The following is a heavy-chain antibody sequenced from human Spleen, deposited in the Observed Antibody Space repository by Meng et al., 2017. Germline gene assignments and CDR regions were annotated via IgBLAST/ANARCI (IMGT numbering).Heavy chain of an antibody. CDR3: ARITVYYDSSGYFNVLDAFDI. V-gene: IGHV2-26*01. J-gene: IGHJ3*02. CDR2: IFSNDEK. Sequence: SGPTLVKPTETLTLTCTVSGFSLSNARMGVSWIRQPPGKALEWLAHIFSNDEKSYSTSLKSRLTISKDTSKSQVVLTMTNMDPVDTATYYCARITVYYDSSGYFNVLDAFDIWGQGTMVTVSS. D-gene: IGHD3-22*01. CDR1: GFSLSNARMG.